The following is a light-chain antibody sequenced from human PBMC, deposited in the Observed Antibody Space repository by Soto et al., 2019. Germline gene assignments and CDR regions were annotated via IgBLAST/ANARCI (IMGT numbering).Light chain of an antibody. CDR2: DVS. CDR1: SSDIGNNYY. J-gene: IGLJ1*01. Sequence: QSVLTQPASVCVSPGQSITISCTGASSDIGNNYYVSWYQQHPGKAPKLIIYDVSNRPSGVSNRFSGSKSGNTASLTISGLQAEDEADYSCSSYTSSTTLYVFGTGTKVTVL. CDR3: SSYTSSTTLYV. V-gene: IGLV2-14*01.